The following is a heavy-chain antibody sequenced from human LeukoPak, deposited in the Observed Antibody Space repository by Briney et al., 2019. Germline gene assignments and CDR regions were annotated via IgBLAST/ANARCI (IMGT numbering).Heavy chain of an antibody. CDR3: ARGRYCSSTSCYTKLRAFDI. D-gene: IGHD2-2*02. V-gene: IGHV1-69*01. CDR1: GGTFMRHS. Sequence: SVKVSCKASGGTFMRHSISWVRQAPGQGLEWMGGIIPIFGTANYAQKFQCRVTFTADESTSTAYMELSSLRSEDTAVYYCARGRYCSSTSCYTKLRAFDIWGQGTMVTVSS. J-gene: IGHJ3*02. CDR2: IIPIFGTA.